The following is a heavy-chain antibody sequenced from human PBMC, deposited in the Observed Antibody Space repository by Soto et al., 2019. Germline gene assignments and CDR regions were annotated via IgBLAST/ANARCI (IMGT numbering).Heavy chain of an antibody. CDR2: ISGSGGST. V-gene: IGHV3-23*01. D-gene: IGHD3-10*01. J-gene: IGHJ6*02. CDR1: GFTFSSYA. Sequence: GGSLRLSCAASGFTFSSYAMSWVRQAPGKGLEWVSAISGSGGSTYYADSVKGRFTISRDNSKNTLYLQMNSLRAEDTAVYYCAKGLTYYYGSGSYYKEVYYYYGMDVWGQGTTVTVSS. CDR3: AKGLTYYYGSGSYYKEVYYYYGMDV.